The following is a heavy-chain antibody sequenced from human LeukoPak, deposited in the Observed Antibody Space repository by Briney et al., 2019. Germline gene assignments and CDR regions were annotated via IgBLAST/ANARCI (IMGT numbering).Heavy chain of an antibody. J-gene: IGHJ6*03. CDR2: IIPIFGTA. CDR1: GYTFTGYY. D-gene: IGHD3-22*01. Sequence: GASVKVSCKASGYTFTGYYMHWVRQAPGQGLEWMGGIIPIFGTANYAQKFQGRVTITTDESPSTAYMELSSLRSEDTAVYYCARVGPKSSSSGYYPIYYYYYMDVWGKGTTVTVSS. V-gene: IGHV1-69*05. CDR3: ARVGPKSSSSGYYPIYYYYYMDV.